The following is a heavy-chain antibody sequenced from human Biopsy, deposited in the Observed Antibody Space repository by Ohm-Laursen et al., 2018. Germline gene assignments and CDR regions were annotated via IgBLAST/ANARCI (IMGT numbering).Heavy chain of an antibody. Sequence: SQTLSLTCTVSGGFISTYYWNWIRQPAGKALEWIGRIYNTGSTNYNPPLQSRVTMSVDTSKNQISLRLSSVTAADTAVYYCASGGQWPKPYLRYFDPWGQGTLVTVSS. V-gene: IGHV4-4*07. CDR2: IYNTGST. CDR3: ASGGQWPKPYLRYFDP. CDR1: GGFISTYY. D-gene: IGHD6-19*01. J-gene: IGHJ5*02.